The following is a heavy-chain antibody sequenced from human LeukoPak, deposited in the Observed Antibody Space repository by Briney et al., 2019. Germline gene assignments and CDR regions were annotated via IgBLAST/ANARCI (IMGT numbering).Heavy chain of an antibody. J-gene: IGHJ5*02. Sequence: GESLKISCKASGYSFTSYWIGWVRQMPGKGLEWMGIIYPGDSDTRYSPSFQGQVTISADKSIATAYLQWSSLKASDTAIYYCARQGSSGYNWSDPWGQGTLVTVSS. CDR3: ARQGSSGYNWSDP. V-gene: IGHV5-51*01. D-gene: IGHD6-6*01. CDR1: GYSFTSYW. CDR2: IYPGDSDT.